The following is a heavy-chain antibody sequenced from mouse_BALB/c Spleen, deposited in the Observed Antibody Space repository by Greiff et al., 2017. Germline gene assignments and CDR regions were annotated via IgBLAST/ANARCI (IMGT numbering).Heavy chain of an antibody. Sequence: QVQLQQSGADLVKPGASVKLSCKASGYTFTSYYMYWVKQRPGQGLEWIGEINPSNGGTNFNEKFKSKATLTVDKSSSTAYMQLSSLTSEDSAVYYCTRTANWDVGAMDYWGQGTSVTVSS. CDR1: GYTFTSYY. D-gene: IGHD4-1*01. CDR3: TRTANWDVGAMDY. CDR2: INPSNGGT. J-gene: IGHJ4*01. V-gene: IGHV1S81*02.